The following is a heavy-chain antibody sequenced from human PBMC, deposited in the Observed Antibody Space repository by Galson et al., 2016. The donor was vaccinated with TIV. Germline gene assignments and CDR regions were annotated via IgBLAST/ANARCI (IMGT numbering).Heavy chain of an antibody. V-gene: IGHV1-46*03. D-gene: IGHD3-10*01. Sequence: SVKVSCKASGYTSTRYYMHWMRQAPGQGLEWMGVIDPSGGSTTYAQKFQGRVTMTRDTSTSTVYMELSSLTSEDTAVYYYATYGSGRQASFDFWGQGTLVTVSS. CDR3: ATYGSGRQASFDF. CDR1: GYTSTRYY. CDR2: IDPSGGST. J-gene: IGHJ4*02.